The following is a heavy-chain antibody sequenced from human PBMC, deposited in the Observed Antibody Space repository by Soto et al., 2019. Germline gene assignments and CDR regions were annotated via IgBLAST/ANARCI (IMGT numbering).Heavy chain of an antibody. V-gene: IGHV3-72*01. CDR3: AGGDQVY. CDR1: GFTFSDPY. Sequence: EVYLVESGGGLVQPGGSLRLSCAASGFTFSDPYMDWVRQAPGKGLEWVGRIRNKVHSYTTDYAASVKGRFTISRDDSKNPLYLKMHGLIIEDTAVFYCAGGDQVYWGPGNRVTVSS. J-gene: IGHJ4*02. D-gene: IGHD6-25*01. CDR2: IRNKVHSYTT.